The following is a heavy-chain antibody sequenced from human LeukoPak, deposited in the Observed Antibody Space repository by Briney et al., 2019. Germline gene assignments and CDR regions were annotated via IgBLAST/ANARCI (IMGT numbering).Heavy chain of an antibody. CDR1: GGTFSSYA. CDR3: AREGPYCGGDCYSDY. J-gene: IGHJ4*02. D-gene: IGHD2-21*02. V-gene: IGHV1-69*13. CDR2: IIPIFGTA. Sequence: ASVKVSCKASGGTFSSYAISWVRQAPGQGLEWMGGIIPIFGTANYAQKFQGRVTITADESTSTAYMELGSLRSEDTAVYYCAREGPYCGGDCYSDYWGQGTLVTVSS.